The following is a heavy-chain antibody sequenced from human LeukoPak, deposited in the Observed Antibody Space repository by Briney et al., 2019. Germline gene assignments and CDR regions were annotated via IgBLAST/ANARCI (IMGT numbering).Heavy chain of an antibody. J-gene: IGHJ4*02. D-gene: IGHD6-13*01. V-gene: IGHV3-30*18. Sequence: PGGSLRLSCAASGFTFSSYGIHWVRQAPGKGLEWVALISSDGSNKYYADSVKGRFTISRDNSKNTLYLQMNSLRAEDTAVYYCAKLYSSTWLIDYWGQGTLVTVSS. CDR2: ISSDGSNK. CDR1: GFTFSSYG. CDR3: AKLYSSTWLIDY.